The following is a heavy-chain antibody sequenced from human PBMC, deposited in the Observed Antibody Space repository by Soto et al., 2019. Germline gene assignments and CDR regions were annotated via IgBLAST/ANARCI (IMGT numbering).Heavy chain of an antibody. CDR3: ALRTGNWNPLAD. Sequence: QVQLVQSGAEVERPGSSVKVSCKTSGGTTSSYTIGWVRQAPGQGLEWMGNIVPMINKIDYAQTFQGRVTITAYKSTKTVYMELNSLRSEDTAVYFCALRTGNWNPLADWGQGTLVTVSS. J-gene: IGHJ4*02. CDR1: GGTTSSYT. V-gene: IGHV1-69*02. CDR2: IVPMINKI. D-gene: IGHD1-1*01.